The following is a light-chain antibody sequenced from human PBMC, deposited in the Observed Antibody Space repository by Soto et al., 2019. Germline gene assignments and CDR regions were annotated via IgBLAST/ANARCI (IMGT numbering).Light chain of an antibody. CDR3: QVWDSSSDHRVV. V-gene: IGLV3-21*02. J-gene: IGLJ2*01. Sequence: SYELTQAPSVSVAPGQTARITCGGNNIAIKSVHWYQQKPGQAPVLVVYDDGDRPSGIPERFSGSNSGNTATLTITRVEADEADYHCQVWDSSSDHRVVFGGGTKLTVL. CDR1: NIAIKS. CDR2: DDG.